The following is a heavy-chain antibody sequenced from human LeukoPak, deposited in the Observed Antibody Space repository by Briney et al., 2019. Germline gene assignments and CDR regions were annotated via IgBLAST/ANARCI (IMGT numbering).Heavy chain of an antibody. D-gene: IGHD6-19*01. V-gene: IGHV4-30-2*01. CDR1: GGSISSGGYS. CDR2: IYHSGST. CDR3: ARSPLVYSSGWYGNYFDY. J-gene: IGHJ4*02. Sequence: PSETLSLTCAVSGGSISSGGYSWSWIRQPPGKGLEWIGYIYHSGSTYYNPSLKSRATISVDRSKNQFSLKLSSVTAADTAVYYCARSPLVYSSGWYGNYFDYWGQGTLVTVSS.